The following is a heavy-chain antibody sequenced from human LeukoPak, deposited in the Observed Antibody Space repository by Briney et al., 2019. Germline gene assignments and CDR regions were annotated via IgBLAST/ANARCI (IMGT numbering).Heavy chain of an antibody. D-gene: IGHD3-22*01. J-gene: IGHJ4*02. CDR2: IIPIFGTA. CDR1: GGTFSSYA. CDR3: ASEAYYDSSDYRIQGEAY. V-gene: IGHV1-69*13. Sequence: ASVKVSCKASGGTFSSYAISWVRQAPGQGLEWMGGIIPIFGTANCAQKFQGRVTITADESTSTAYMELSSLRSEDTAVYYCASEAYYDSSDYRIQGEAYWGQGTLVTVSS.